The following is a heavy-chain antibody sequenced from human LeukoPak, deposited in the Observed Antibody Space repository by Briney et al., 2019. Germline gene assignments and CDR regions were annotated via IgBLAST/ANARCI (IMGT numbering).Heavy chain of an antibody. CDR1: GGSISTDNY. Sequence: SETLSLTCTVSGGSISTDNYWSWIRQPPGKGLEWIGYIHYSGSTYYNPSLKSRVTISLETSKTQFSLKLSSVTAADTAVYYCARVGEQLVRYYYYYMDVWGKGTTVTVSS. V-gene: IGHV4-30-4*08. D-gene: IGHD6-6*01. CDR2: IHYSGST. CDR3: ARVGEQLVRYYYYYMDV. J-gene: IGHJ6*03.